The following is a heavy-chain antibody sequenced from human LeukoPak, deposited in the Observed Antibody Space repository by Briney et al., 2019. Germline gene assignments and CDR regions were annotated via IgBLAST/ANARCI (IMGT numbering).Heavy chain of an antibody. Sequence: GGSLRLSCAASGFTFSSYEMNWVRQAPGKGLEWVSYISSSGSTIYYADSVKGRFTISRDNAKNSLYLQMNSLRAEDTAVYYCARDSDYGDYELGWYFDLWGRGTLVTVSS. CDR3: ARDSDYGDYELGWYFDL. CDR1: GFTFSSYE. J-gene: IGHJ2*01. CDR2: ISSSGSTI. D-gene: IGHD4-17*01. V-gene: IGHV3-48*03.